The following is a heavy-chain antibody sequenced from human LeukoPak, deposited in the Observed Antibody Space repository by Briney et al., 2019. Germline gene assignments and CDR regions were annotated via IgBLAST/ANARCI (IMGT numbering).Heavy chain of an antibody. J-gene: IGHJ4*02. CDR1: GVAFSTYW. V-gene: IGHV3-7*01. CDR2: IKDDGSAN. Sequence: GGSLRLSCAASGVAFSTYWMKSVRQAPGKGLEWVASIKDDGSANYYVDSVKGRFTISRDNAKNSLYLRMNSLRVEDTAVYYCARQKSGVAVAGPGDHWGQGTLVTVSS. CDR3: ARQKSGVAVAGPGDH. D-gene: IGHD6-19*01.